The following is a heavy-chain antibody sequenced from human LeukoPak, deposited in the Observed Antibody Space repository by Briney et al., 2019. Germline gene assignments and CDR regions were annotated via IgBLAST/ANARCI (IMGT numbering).Heavy chain of an antibody. CDR3: AKVIRDGYNYFDY. Sequence: PGASLRLSCAASGFTFSSYAMSWVRQAPGKGLEWVSAISGNGGSTYYADSVKGRFTISRDNSKNTLYLQMNSLRAEDTAVYYCAKVIRDGYNYFDYWGQGTLVTVSS. J-gene: IGHJ4*02. D-gene: IGHD5-24*01. V-gene: IGHV3-23*01. CDR2: ISGNGGST. CDR1: GFTFSSYA.